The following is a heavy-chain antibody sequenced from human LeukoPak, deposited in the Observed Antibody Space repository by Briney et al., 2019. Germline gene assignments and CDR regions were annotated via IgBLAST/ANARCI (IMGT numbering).Heavy chain of an antibody. V-gene: IGHV1-18*01. D-gene: IGHD4-17*01. CDR1: GYTFTSYG. Sequence: GASVKVSCKASGYTFTSYGISWVRQAPGQGLEWMGWISAYNGNTNYAQKLQGRVTMTTDTSTSTAYMELRSLRSDDTAVYYCARDFAALTFYGGVDWFDPWGQGTLVTVSS. CDR3: ARDFAALTFYGGVDWFDP. CDR2: ISAYNGNT. J-gene: IGHJ5*02.